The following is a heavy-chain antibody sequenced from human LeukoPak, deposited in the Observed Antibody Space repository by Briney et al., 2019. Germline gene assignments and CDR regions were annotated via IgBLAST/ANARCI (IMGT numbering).Heavy chain of an antibody. CDR1: GGSISSYY. D-gene: IGHD2-15*01. J-gene: IGHJ5*02. Sequence: SETLSLICTVSGGSISSYYWSWIRQPPGKGLEWIGYIYYSGSTNYNPSLKSRVTISVDTSKNQFSLKLSSVTAADPAVYYCARRGGGSCYSCQDWFDPWGQGTLVTVSS. CDR3: ARRGGGSCYSCQDWFDP. V-gene: IGHV4-59*08. CDR2: IYYSGST.